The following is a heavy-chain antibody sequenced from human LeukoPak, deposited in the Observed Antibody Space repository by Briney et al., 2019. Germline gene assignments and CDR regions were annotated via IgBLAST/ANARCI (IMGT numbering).Heavy chain of an antibody. CDR3: AKVGYSCGWYYFDY. CDR1: GFTFSSYG. Sequence: VGSLRLSCAASGFTFSSYGMHWVRQAPGKGLEWVAVIWYDGSNKYYADSVKGRFTISRDNSKNTLYLQMNSLRAEDTAVYYCAKVGYSCGWYYFDYWGQGTGVTVSS. V-gene: IGHV3-33*06. J-gene: IGHJ4*02. CDR2: IWYDGSNK. D-gene: IGHD6-19*01.